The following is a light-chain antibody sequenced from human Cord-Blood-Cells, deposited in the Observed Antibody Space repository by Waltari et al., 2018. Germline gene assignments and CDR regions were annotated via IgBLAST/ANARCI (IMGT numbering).Light chain of an antibody. V-gene: IGKV3-11*01. CDR1: QSVSSY. CDR3: QQHLT. J-gene: IGKJ4*01. CDR2: DAS. Sequence: TLSLSPGERATLSCRASQSVSSYLAWYQQKPGQAPRLLIYDASNRATGIPARFSGSGSGTDFTLTISSLEPEDFAVYYCQQHLTFGGGTKVEIK.